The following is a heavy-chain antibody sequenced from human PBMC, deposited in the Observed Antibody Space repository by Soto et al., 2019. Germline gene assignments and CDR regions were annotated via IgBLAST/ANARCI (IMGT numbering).Heavy chain of an antibody. CDR2: IYYSGST. Sequence: QLQLQESGPGLVKPSETLSLTCTVSGGSISSSSYYWGWIRQPPGKGLEWIGSIYYSGSTYYNPSLKSRVTVSVDTSKIQFSLKLSSVTGADTAVYYCATGIVVVVAATSTHWFEPWGQGTLVTVSS. J-gene: IGHJ5*02. CDR3: ATGIVVVVAATSTHWFEP. V-gene: IGHV4-39*01. CDR1: GGSISSSSYY. D-gene: IGHD2-15*01.